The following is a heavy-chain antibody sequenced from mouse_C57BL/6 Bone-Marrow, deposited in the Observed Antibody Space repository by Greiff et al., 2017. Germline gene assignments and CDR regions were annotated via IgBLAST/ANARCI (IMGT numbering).Heavy chain of an antibody. CDR3: TIITTIVRAFDY. Sequence: EVKLVESGAELVRPGASVKLSCTASGFNIKDDYMHWVKQRPEQGLEWIGWIDPENGDTEYATKFQGKATITADTSSNTAYLQLSSLTSEDAAVYCCTIITTIVRAFDYWGQGTTLTVSS. CDR1: GFNIKDDY. V-gene: IGHV14-4*01. CDR2: IDPENGDT. J-gene: IGHJ2*01. D-gene: IGHD1-1*01.